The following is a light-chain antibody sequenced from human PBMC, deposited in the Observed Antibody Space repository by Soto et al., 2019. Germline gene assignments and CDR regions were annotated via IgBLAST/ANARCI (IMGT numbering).Light chain of an antibody. CDR1: SSDVGGYKY. Sequence: QSALTQPASVSGSPGPSITISCTGTSSDVGGYKYVSWYQQYPGKAPKLLIYDVSNRPSGVSNRFSGSKSGNTASLTISGLQAEDEADYYCSSYASASTPWVFGGGTKLTVL. J-gene: IGLJ3*02. CDR3: SSYASASTPWV. V-gene: IGLV2-14*01. CDR2: DVS.